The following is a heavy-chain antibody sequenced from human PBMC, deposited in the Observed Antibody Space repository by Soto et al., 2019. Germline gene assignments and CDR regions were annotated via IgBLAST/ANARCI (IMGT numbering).Heavy chain of an antibody. J-gene: IGHJ4*02. D-gene: IGHD4-17*01. V-gene: IGHV4-30-4*01. CDR2: IYYSGST. CDR1: GGAIGRCDYY. Sequence: SVTLALTCTVSGGAIGRCDYYWSWICQPPGKGLEWIGYIYYSGSTYFNPSLKSRVTISVDTSKNQLSLKLSSVTAADTAVYYCARSLPYGDIDYWGQGTLVTVS. CDR3: ARSLPYGDIDY.